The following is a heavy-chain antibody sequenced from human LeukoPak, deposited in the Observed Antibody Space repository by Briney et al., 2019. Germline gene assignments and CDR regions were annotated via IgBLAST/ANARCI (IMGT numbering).Heavy chain of an antibody. D-gene: IGHD3-10*01. V-gene: IGHV3-64*01. CDR3: ARSTRYFGSAMYYFDD. CDR1: GFTFTGYY. Sequence: GGSLRLSCAASGFTFTGYYLHRVRQTPGKGLEYISTITDSGSSTYHTNSVRGRFTISRDNSKNTLYLQMGSLRTEDTAVYYCARSTRYFGSAMYYFDDWGQGTLVTVSS. CDR2: ITDSGSST. J-gene: IGHJ4*02.